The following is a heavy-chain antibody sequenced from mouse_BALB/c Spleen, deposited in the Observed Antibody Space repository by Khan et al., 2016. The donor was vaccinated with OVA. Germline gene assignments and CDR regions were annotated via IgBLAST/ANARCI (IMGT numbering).Heavy chain of an antibody. CDR1: GYTFTNYG. V-gene: IGHV9-3-1*01. D-gene: IGHD3-3*01. Sequence: QIQLVQSGPELKKPGETVKISCKASGYTFTNYGVNWVKQAPGKGLKWMGWINTYTGEPTYADDFKGRFAFSLENSASTAYLQINNFKNEDSATYFCARGGRRAMDYWGQGTSVTVSS. J-gene: IGHJ4*01. CDR2: INTYTGEP. CDR3: ARGGRRAMDY.